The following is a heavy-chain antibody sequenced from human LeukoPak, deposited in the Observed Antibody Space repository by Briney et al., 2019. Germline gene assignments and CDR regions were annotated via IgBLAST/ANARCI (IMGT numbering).Heavy chain of an antibody. D-gene: IGHD3-10*01. J-gene: IGHJ5*02. CDR3: AREKEFWFDP. CDR2: ISSSSSYI. V-gene: IGHV3-21*01. CDR1: GFTFSTYT. Sequence: GGSLRLSCAASGFTFSTYTMNWVRQAPGKGLEWVSSISSSSSYIYYADSLKGRFTISRDNAKNSLYLQMNSLRAEDTAVYFCAREKEFWFDPWGQGTLVTVSS.